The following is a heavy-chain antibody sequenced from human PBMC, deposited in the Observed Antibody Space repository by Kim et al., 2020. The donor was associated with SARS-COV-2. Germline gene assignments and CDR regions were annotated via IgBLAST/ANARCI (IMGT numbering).Heavy chain of an antibody. J-gene: IGHJ4*02. V-gene: IGHV3-48*02. CDR2: SSISSI. CDR3: TRGYYF. D-gene: IGHD1-26*01. Sequence: SSISSIYYADSMKGRFTISRDNAKNSLNLQMNSLRDEDTAVYYCTRGYYFWGRGTLVTVSS.